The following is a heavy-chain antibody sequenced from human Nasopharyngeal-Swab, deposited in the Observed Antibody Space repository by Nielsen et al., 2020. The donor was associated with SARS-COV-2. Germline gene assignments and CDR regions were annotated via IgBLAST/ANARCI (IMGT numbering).Heavy chain of an antibody. Sequence: PGKGLEWIGEINHSGSTNYNPSLKSRLTISVDTSKNQFSLKLSSVTAADTAVYYCVRRPYDFWSGYYDYYFDYWGQGTLVTVSS. D-gene: IGHD3-3*01. CDR3: VRRPYDFWSGYYDYYFDY. J-gene: IGHJ4*02. V-gene: IGHV4-34*01. CDR2: INHSGST.